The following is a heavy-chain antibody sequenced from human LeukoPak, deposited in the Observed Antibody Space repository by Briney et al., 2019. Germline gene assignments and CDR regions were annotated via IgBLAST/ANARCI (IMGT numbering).Heavy chain of an antibody. D-gene: IGHD3-22*01. CDR1: GFTFSSYA. J-gene: IGHJ4*02. CDR2: ISGSGGST. V-gene: IGHV3-23*01. CDR3: AKSQISNYYDSSGYSD. Sequence: GGSLRLSCAASGFTFSSYAMSWVRQAPGRGLEWVSAISGSGGSTYYADSVKGRFTISRDNSKNTLYLQMNSLRAEDTAVYYCAKSQISNYYDSSGYSDWGQETLVTVSS.